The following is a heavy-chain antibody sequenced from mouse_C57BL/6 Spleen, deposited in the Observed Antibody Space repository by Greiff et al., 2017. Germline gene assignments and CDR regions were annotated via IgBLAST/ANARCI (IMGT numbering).Heavy chain of an antibody. J-gene: IGHJ2*01. Sequence: VQLQQSGPELVKPGASVKLSCKASGYTFTSYDINWVKQRPGPGLEWIGWIYPRDGSNKYNEKFKGKATLTVDTSSSTAYMELHSLTSEDSAVYFCAREGDGYFDYWGQGTTLTVSS. V-gene: IGHV1-85*01. D-gene: IGHD3-3*01. CDR2: IYPRDGSN. CDR3: AREGDGYFDY. CDR1: GYTFTSYD.